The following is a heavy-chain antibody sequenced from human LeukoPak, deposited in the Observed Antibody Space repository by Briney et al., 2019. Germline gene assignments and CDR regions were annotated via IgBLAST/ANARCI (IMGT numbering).Heavy chain of an antibody. CDR1: GFTFSAYY. V-gene: IGHV3-11*01. CDR2: ISASGYAI. CDR3: ARVGPRAAGRGYWYFDL. J-gene: IGHJ2*01. Sequence: GGSLRLSCAASGFTFSAYYASWTRHAPGGGREWGSYISASGYAIYYPDSVGARYNISRHKAQNSLYLHMNSLRAEDTAVYYCARVGPRAAGRGYWYFDLWGRGTLVTVSS. D-gene: IGHD6-13*01.